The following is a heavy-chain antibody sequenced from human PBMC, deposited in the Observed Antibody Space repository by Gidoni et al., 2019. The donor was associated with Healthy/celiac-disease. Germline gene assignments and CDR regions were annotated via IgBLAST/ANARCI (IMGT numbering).Heavy chain of an antibody. CDR2: IYYSGST. V-gene: IGHV4-39*01. CDR3: ARRGMITFGGVIA. Sequence: QLQLQESGPGLVKPSETLSLTCTVSGGSISISSYYWGWISQPPGKGLEWIGSIYYSGSTYDNPSSKSRVTISGDTSKNQCSLKLSSVTAADTAVYYCARRGMITFGGVIAWGQGTLVTVSS. CDR1: GGSISISSYY. D-gene: IGHD3-16*02. J-gene: IGHJ4*02.